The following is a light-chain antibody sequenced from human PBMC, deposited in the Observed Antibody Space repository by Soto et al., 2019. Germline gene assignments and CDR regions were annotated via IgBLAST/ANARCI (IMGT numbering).Light chain of an antibody. CDR1: QSVSSSY. Sequence: EIVLTQSTGTLSLSPGERATLSCRASQSVSSSYLAWYQQKPGQAPRLLIYGASSRATGIPDRFSGSGSGTDFTLTISTLEPEDFAVYYCQHYGSLVLTFGGGTKVEIK. J-gene: IGKJ4*01. V-gene: IGKV3-20*01. CDR2: GAS. CDR3: QHYGSLVLT.